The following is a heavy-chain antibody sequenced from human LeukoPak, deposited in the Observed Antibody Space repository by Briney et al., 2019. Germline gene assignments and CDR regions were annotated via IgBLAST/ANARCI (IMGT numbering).Heavy chain of an antibody. CDR3: ARLKGQGLRHVPAT. Sequence: GGSLRLLCSGCGYYLTLSAMCWVRQAPGKALAWVSGNSASGGDTSYADSARARFTISRDNSQNIVYLELTSLRLDDTAMYNCARLKGQGLRHVPATWGQGALVTVSS. D-gene: IGHD2-2*01. CDR2: NSASGGDT. J-gene: IGHJ5*02. V-gene: IGHV3-23*01. CDR1: GYYLTLSA.